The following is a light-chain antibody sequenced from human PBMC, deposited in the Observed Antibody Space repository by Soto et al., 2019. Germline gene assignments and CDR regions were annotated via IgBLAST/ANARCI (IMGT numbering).Light chain of an antibody. CDR3: QPSYSTPPIT. Sequence: DIQMTQSPSSLSASVEDRVTITCRASQSISSYLNWYQQTPGKAPKLLIYAASSLQSGVPSRFSGSGSGTDFSLTINNLQPEDFATYYCQPSYSTPPITFGQGTRL. CDR2: AAS. V-gene: IGKV1-39*01. J-gene: IGKJ5*01. CDR1: QSISSY.